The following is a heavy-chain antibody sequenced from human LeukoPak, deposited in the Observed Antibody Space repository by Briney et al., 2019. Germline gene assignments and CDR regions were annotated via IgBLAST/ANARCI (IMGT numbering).Heavy chain of an antibody. V-gene: IGHV1-18*01. D-gene: IGHD3-10*01. CDR2: ISAYNGNT. CDR1: GYTFTSYG. CDR3: ARDAYGSGSYYFDY. J-gene: IGHJ4*02. Sequence: GASVKVSCKASGYTFTSYGISWVRQAPGQGLEWTGWISAYNGNTNYAQKLQGRVTMTTDTSTSTAYMELRSLRSDDTAVYYCARDAYGSGSYYFDYWGQGTLVTVSS.